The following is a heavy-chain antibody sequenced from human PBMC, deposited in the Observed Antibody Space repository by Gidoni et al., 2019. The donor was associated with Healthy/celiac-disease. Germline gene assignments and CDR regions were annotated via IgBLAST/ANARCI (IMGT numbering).Heavy chain of an antibody. D-gene: IGHD6-19*01. V-gene: IGHV1-69*08. CDR2: ITPILGIA. CDR1: GGTFSSYT. J-gene: IGHJ4*02. CDR3: AREGVSCGWYWNYFDY. Sequence: QVQLVQSGAEGKKPGSSVTVSCKASGGTFSSYTISWVRQAPGQGLEWIGRITPILGIANYAQKFQGRVTITAVKSTSTAYMELGSLRSEDTAVYYCAREGVSCGWYWNYFDYWGQGTLVTVSS.